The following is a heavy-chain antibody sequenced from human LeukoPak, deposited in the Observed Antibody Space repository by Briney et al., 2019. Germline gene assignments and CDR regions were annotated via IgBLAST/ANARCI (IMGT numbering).Heavy chain of an antibody. CDR1: TVSSNY. CDR3: ARDLWDATGY. J-gene: IGHJ4*02. CDR2: IYSGDST. Sequence: GGSLRLSCTVSSNYMSWVRQAPGKGLEWLSVIYSGDSTYYADSVRGRFTISRDISKNTLYLQMNSLRPEDTAVYYCARDLWDATGYWGQGTLVTASS. D-gene: IGHD1-14*01. V-gene: IGHV3-53*05.